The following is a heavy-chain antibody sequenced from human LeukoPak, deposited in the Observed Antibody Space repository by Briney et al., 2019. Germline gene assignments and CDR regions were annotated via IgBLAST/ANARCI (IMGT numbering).Heavy chain of an antibody. CDR3: ATPITIFGVVIIRGPFNY. D-gene: IGHD3-3*01. CDR2: IYSGGTT. J-gene: IGHJ4*02. Sequence: GGSLRLSCTASGFTVSNNYINWVRQAPGKGLEWVSVIYSGGTTYYADSVKGRFTISRDNSKNTLYLQMNSLRAEDTAVYYCATPITIFGVVIIRGPFNYWGQGTLVTVSS. CDR1: GFTVSNNY. V-gene: IGHV3-66*02.